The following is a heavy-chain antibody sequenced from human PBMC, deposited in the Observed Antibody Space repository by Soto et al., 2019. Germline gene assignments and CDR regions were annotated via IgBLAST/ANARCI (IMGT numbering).Heavy chain of an antibody. CDR1: GFTFSDYY. D-gene: IGHD6-13*01. CDR2: ISSSGSTI. V-gene: IGHV3-11*01. J-gene: IGHJ3*02. Sequence: NPGGSLRLSCAASGFTFSDYYMSWIRQAPGKGLEWVSYISSSGSTIYYADSVKGRFTISRDNAKNSLYLQMNSLRAEDTAVYYCASKQLVLGDGFDIWGQGTMVTVSS. CDR3: ASKQLVLGDGFDI.